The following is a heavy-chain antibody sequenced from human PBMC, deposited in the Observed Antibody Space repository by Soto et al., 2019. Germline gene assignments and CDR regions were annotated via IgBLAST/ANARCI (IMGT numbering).Heavy chain of an antibody. CDR2: IFYSGAF. D-gene: IGHD2-15*01. CDR3: ARLEGSRYCSGGSCYDDAFDY. J-gene: IGHJ4*02. CDR1: GGSISSDSSY. Sequence: SETLSLTCTVSGGSISSDSSYWSWIRQRPGMGLEWIGYIFYSGAFYYTPSLKSRVTILVDTSKNHFTLKLSSVTAADTAVYYCARLEGSRYCSGGSCYDDAFDYWGQGTLVTV. V-gene: IGHV4-30-4*08.